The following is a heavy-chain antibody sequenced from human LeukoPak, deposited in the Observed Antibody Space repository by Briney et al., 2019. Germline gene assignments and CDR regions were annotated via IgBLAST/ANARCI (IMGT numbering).Heavy chain of an antibody. CDR3: ARPVYYSDSSGYYYPDQYYFDY. D-gene: IGHD3-22*01. Sequence: GGSVRLSCAASGFIFSNSWMSWVRQAPGKGLEWVANIKQEGCEKYYVDSVKGRFTISRDNAKNSLYLQMNSLRAEDTAVYYCARPVYYSDSSGYYYPDQYYFDYWGQGTLVTVSS. CDR2: IKQEGCEK. CDR1: GFIFSNSW. J-gene: IGHJ4*02. V-gene: IGHV3-7*01.